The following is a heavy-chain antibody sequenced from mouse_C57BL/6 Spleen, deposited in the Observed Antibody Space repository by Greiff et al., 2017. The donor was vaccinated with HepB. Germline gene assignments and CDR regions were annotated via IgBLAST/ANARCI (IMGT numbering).Heavy chain of an antibody. D-gene: IGHD2-3*01. CDR2: IDPANGNT. J-gene: IGHJ4*01. V-gene: IGHV14-3*01. Sequence: EVKLVESVAELVRPGASVKLSCTASGFNIKNTYMHWVKQRPEQGLEWIGRIDPANGNTKYAPKFQGKATITADTSSNTAYLQLSSLTSEDTAIYYCARSDGYSDYYAMDYWGQGTSVTVSS. CDR3: ARSDGYSDYYAMDY. CDR1: GFNIKNTY.